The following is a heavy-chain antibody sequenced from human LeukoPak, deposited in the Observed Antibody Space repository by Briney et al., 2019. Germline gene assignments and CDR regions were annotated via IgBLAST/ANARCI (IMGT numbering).Heavy chain of an antibody. J-gene: IGHJ4*02. V-gene: IGHV1-69*06. CDR1: GYTLTELS. Sequence: GASVKVSCKVSGYTLTELSMHWVRQAPGQGLEWMGGIIPIFGTANYAQKFQGRVTITADKSTSTAYMELSSLRSEDTAVYYCADHPGYCSSTSCYLNYWGQGTLVTVSS. D-gene: IGHD2-2*01. CDR3: ADHPGYCSSTSCYLNY. CDR2: IIPIFGTA.